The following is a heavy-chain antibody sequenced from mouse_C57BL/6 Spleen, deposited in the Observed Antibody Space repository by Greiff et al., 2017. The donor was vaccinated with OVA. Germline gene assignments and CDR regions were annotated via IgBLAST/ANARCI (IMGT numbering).Heavy chain of an antibody. J-gene: IGHJ2*01. CDR3: ASLYYYGSSPYYFDY. D-gene: IGHD1-1*01. CDR2: IYPRDGST. V-gene: IGHV1-78*01. CDR1: GYTFTDHT. Sequence: QVQLQQSDAELVKPGASVKMSCKVSGYTFTDHTIHWMKQRPEQGLEWIGNIYPRDGSTKYNEKFKGKATLTADKSSSTAYMQLNSLTSEDSAVYFCASLYYYGSSPYYFDYWGQGTTLTVSS.